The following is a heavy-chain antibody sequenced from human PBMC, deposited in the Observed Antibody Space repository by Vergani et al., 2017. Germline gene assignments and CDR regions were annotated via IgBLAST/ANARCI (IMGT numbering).Heavy chain of an antibody. V-gene: IGHV4-39*01. Sequence: QLQLQESGPGLVKPSATLSLTCSVSGASIRSSNYYWGWIRQPPGKGLEWIASIYYSGSTYYNPSLKSRVTISVDTSKNQFSLKLSSVTAADTAVSFCARHSXVEWLVKLGWIDPWGQGILVTVSS. CDR1: GASIRSSNYY. CDR3: ARHSXVEWLVKLGWIDP. J-gene: IGHJ5*02. D-gene: IGHD6-19*01. CDR2: IYYSGST.